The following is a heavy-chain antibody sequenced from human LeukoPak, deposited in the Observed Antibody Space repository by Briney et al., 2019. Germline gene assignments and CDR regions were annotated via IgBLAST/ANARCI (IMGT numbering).Heavy chain of an antibody. J-gene: IGHJ6*03. Sequence: ARSLRLSCAASGFTFSSYGMHWVRQAPGKGLEWVALIWYDGSNKYYADSVKGRFTISRDNSKNTLYLQMNSLRAEDTAVYYCAKGTGHYYYYMDVWGKGTTVTVSS. CDR2: IWYDGSNK. CDR3: AKGTGHYYYYMDV. CDR1: GFTFSSYG. D-gene: IGHD1-14*01. V-gene: IGHV3-33*06.